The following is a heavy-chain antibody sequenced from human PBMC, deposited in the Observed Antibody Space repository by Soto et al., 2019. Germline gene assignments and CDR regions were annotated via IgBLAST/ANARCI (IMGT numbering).Heavy chain of an antibody. CDR2: IYYSGST. CDR1: GGSISSSSYY. Sequence: PSETLSLTCTVSGGSISSSSYYWGWIRQPPGKGLEWIGSIYYSGSTYYNPSLKSRVTISVDTSKNQFSLKLSSVTAADTAVYYCARYEATINQYYYMDVWGKGTTVTVSS. D-gene: IGHD5-12*01. V-gene: IGHV4-39*01. J-gene: IGHJ6*03. CDR3: ARYEATINQYYYMDV.